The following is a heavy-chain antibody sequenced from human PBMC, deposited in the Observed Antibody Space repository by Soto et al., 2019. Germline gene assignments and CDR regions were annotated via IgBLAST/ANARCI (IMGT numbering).Heavy chain of an antibody. CDR2: IYYSGST. D-gene: IGHD5-12*01. Sequence: SLTMSDPCTVFDGSIGTYYWRCIMQPQGKGLEWIGYIYYSGSTNYNPSLKSRVTISVDTSKNQFSLKLNSVTAADTAVYYCARDAYSGYDKGYFDSWGQGTLVTVSS. CDR1: DGSIGTYY. J-gene: IGHJ4*02. CDR3: ARDAYSGYDKGYFDS. V-gene: IGHV4-59*01.